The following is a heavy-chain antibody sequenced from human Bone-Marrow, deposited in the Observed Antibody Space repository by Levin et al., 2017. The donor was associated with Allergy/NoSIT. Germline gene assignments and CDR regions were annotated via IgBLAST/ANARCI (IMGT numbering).Heavy chain of an antibody. D-gene: IGHD2-21*01. CDR3: ARAADTSAYGLDV. Sequence: SQTLSLTCTVSGGSIRSGGYYWTRIRHLPGRGLEWNGYIYYSGKTFYNSSLQSRLTISVDTTKNQFSLKIKSVSAADTALYFCARAADTSAYGLDVWGLGTTVTVSS. CDR2: IYYSGKT. CDR1: GGSIRSGGYY. J-gene: IGHJ6*02. V-gene: IGHV4-31*03.